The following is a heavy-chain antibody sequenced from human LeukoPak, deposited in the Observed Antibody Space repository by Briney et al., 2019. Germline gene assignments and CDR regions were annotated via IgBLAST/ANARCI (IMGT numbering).Heavy chain of an antibody. D-gene: IGHD3-22*01. V-gene: IGHV4-4*02. Sequence: SETLSPTCAVSDGSITSSSCWSWVRQPPGKGLEWIGEISHSGGTYRNPSLESRVTISVDTSRKQFSLKLSSVTAADTAVYYCARRGSSGYYLGYWGQGTLVTVSS. J-gene: IGHJ4*02. CDR1: DGSITSSSC. CDR3: ARRGSSGYYLGY. CDR2: ISHSGGT.